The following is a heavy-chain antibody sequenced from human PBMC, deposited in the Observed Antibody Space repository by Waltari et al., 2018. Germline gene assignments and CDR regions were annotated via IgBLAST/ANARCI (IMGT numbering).Heavy chain of an antibody. CDR2: IIPIFGTE. Sequence: QVQLVQSGAEVKKPGSSVKVSCKASGGTFSSYAISWVRQAPGQGLEWMGGIIPIFGTENYAQKFQGRVTITTDESTSTAYMELSSLRSEDTAVYYCASLARRVGATGYYYYYMDVWGKGTTVTVSS. J-gene: IGHJ6*03. CDR1: GGTFSSYA. V-gene: IGHV1-69*05. D-gene: IGHD1-26*01. CDR3: ASLARRVGATGYYYYYMDV.